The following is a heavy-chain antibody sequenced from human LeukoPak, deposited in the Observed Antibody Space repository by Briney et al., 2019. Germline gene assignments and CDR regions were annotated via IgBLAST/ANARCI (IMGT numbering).Heavy chain of an antibody. Sequence: GASVKVSCKASGGTFSSYAISWVRQAPGQGLEWMGGTIPIFGTANYAQKFQGRVTITADESTSTAYMELSSLRSEDTAVYYCARAPPYGCSSTSCYHPSWFDPWGQGTLVTVSS. D-gene: IGHD2-2*01. V-gene: IGHV1-69*13. CDR1: GGTFSSYA. J-gene: IGHJ5*02. CDR3: ARAPPYGCSSTSCYHPSWFDP. CDR2: TIPIFGTA.